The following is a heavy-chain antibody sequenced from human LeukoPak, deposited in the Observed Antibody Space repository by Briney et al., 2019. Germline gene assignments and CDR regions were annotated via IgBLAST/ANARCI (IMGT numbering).Heavy chain of an antibody. Sequence: SETLSLTCTVSGYSINSGYYWGWIRQPPGRGLEWIGTIYHSGSTYYNPSLRSRVTISVDTSKNQFSLKLTSVTAADTGVYYCARDGGTRLGFDPWGQGTLVTVSS. CDR1: GYSINSGYY. CDR2: IYHSGST. CDR3: ARDGGTRLGFDP. D-gene: IGHD3-16*01. V-gene: IGHV4-38-2*02. J-gene: IGHJ5*02.